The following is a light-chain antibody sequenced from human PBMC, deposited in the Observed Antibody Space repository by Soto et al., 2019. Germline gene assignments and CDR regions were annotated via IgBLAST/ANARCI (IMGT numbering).Light chain of an antibody. V-gene: IGKV3-20*01. CDR1: ERISSNF. CDR2: GAS. CDR3: QQYGTSPFT. J-gene: IGKJ3*01. Sequence: VLMQSPGTLYLSPGERATLSCRASERISSNFLAWYQQRPGQAPRLLIYGASARDSAIPDRFSGSGSETDFALTISRLEPEDFAVYYCQQYGTSPFTFGPGTTVEIK.